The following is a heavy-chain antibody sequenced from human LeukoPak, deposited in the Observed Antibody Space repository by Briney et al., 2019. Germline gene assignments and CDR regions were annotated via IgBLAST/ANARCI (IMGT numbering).Heavy chain of an antibody. CDR1: GGSFSGYY. CDR3: ARGRVSRGVIDY. CDR2: INHSGST. Sequence: PSETLSLTCAVYGGSFSGYYWSWIRQPPGKGLEWIGEINHSGSTNYNPSLKSRVTISVDTSKNQFSLKLSSVTAADTAVYYCARGRVSRGVIDYWGQGTLVTVSS. D-gene: IGHD3-10*01. J-gene: IGHJ4*02. V-gene: IGHV4-34*01.